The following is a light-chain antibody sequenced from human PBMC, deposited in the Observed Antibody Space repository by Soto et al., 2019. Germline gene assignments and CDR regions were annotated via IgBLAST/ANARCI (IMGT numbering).Light chain of an antibody. J-gene: IGKJ5*01. CDR3: QQYGSSPIT. CDR1: QSVSISY. V-gene: IGKV3-20*01. CDR2: GAS. Sequence: EIVLTQSPGTLSLSPGERATLSCRASQSVSISYVAWYEHKPGQAPRLLIYGASSRATGIPDRFSGSGSGTDFTLTISRLEPEDFAVYYCQQYGSSPITFGQGTRLEIK.